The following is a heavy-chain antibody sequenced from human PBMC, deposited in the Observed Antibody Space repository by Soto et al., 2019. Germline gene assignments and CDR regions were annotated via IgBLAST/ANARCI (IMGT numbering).Heavy chain of an antibody. J-gene: IGHJ4*02. CDR3: VRDHLWAFDY. Sequence: PGGSLRLSCALSGFSLSIYSMNWVRQAPGKGLEWVAYIGNGGINYADSVKGRFTISRDTAKNALDLQMTSLSDEDTAVYYCVRDHLWAFDYWVQGTLVTVS. D-gene: IGHD7-27*01. CDR1: GFSLSIYS. V-gene: IGHV3-48*02. CDR2: IGNGGI.